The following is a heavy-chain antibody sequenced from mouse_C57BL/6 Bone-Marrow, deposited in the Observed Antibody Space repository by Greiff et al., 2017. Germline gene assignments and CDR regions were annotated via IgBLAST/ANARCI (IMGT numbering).Heavy chain of an antibody. D-gene: IGHD1-1*01. Sequence: QVQLQQPGAELVKPGASVKMSCKASGYTFTSYWITWVKQRPGQGLEWIGDIYPGSGSTNYNEKFKSKATLTVDTSSSTDYMQLSSLTSEDAAVYYCARLGSSYAMDYWGQGTSVTVSS. CDR1: GYTFTSYW. J-gene: IGHJ4*01. CDR3: ARLGSSYAMDY. CDR2: IYPGSGST. V-gene: IGHV1-55*01.